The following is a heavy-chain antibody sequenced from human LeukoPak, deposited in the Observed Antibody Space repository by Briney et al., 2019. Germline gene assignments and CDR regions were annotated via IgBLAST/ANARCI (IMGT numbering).Heavy chain of an antibody. D-gene: IGHD3-16*02. J-gene: IGHJ4*02. Sequence: GGSLRLSCSASGFTFSSYAMHWVRQAPGKGLXXXXXISSNGGSTYYADSVKGRFTISRDNSKNTLYLQMSSLGAEDTAVYYCVKDRYDYVWGSYRYFDYWGQGTLVTVSS. CDR2: ISSNGGST. V-gene: IGHV3-64D*06. CDR1: GFTFSSYA. CDR3: VKDRYDYVWGSYRYFDY.